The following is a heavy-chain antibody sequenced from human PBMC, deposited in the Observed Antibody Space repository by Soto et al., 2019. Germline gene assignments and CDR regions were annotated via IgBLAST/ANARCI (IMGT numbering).Heavy chain of an antibody. D-gene: IGHD2-21*02. CDR2: IIPILGIA. J-gene: IGHJ4*02. V-gene: IGHV1-69*02. CDR1: GGTFSSYT. Sequence: SVKVSFKASGGTFSSYTISWVRQAPGQGLEWMGRIIPILGIANYAQKFQGRVTITADKSTSTAYMELSSLRSEDTAVYYCARVAYCGGDCSAAIDYWGQGTLVTVSS. CDR3: ARVAYCGGDCSAAIDY.